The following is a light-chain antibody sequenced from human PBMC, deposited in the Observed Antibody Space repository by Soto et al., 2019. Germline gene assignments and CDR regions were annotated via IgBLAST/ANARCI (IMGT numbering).Light chain of an antibody. CDR3: QQYYNWPPTWT. Sequence: EIVMTQSPATLSVSPGERVALSCRASQSVSSNLAWYQQKPGQAPRLLIFGAATSASGIPARFSGSGSGTEFTLTISSLQSEDFAVYYCQQYYNWPPTWTFGQGTKVDIK. CDR1: QSVSSN. J-gene: IGKJ1*01. V-gene: IGKV3-15*01. CDR2: GAA.